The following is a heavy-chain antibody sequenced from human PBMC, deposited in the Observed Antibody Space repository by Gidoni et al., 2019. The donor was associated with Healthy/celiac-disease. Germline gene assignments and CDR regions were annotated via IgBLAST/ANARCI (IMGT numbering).Heavy chain of an antibody. V-gene: IGHV1-46*01. D-gene: IGHD3-10*01. J-gene: IGHJ5*02. CDR3: ARVWFGELAFDP. Sequence: QVQLVQSGAEVKKPGASVKVSCQASGYTFTSYYMHWVRQAPGQGLEWMGIINPSGGSTSYAQKFQGRVTMTRDTSTSTVYMELSSLRSEDTAVYYCARVWFGELAFDPWGQGTLVTVSS. CDR2: INPSGGST. CDR1: GYTFTSYY.